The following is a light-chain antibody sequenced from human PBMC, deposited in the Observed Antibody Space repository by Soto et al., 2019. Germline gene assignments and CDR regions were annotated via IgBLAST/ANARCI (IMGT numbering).Light chain of an antibody. CDR3: SSYAGSSPAV. V-gene: IGLV2-14*01. J-gene: IGLJ7*01. CDR1: SSDD. CDR2: AVS. Sequence: QSVLTQPASVSGSPGQSIAISCTGISSDDVSWYQQHPGKAPKLIIFAVSNRPSGVSNRFSASKSDNTASLTVSGLQAEDEADYYCSSYAGSSPAVFGGGTQLTVL.